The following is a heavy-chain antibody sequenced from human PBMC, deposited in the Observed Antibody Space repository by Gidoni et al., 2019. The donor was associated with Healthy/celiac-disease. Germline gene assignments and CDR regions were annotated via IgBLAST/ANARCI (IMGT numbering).Heavy chain of an antibody. J-gene: IGHJ6*02. CDR1: GGSISSSSYY. Sequence: QLQLQESGPGLVKPSETLSLTCTVPGGSISSSSYYWGWLRQPPGKGLEWIGSIYYSGRTDYTPSLKSRVTISVYTSTIQFSLKLSSVTAAGTAVYYCARTSPPFYCSGGSCNTGYSYGMDVWGQGTTVTVSS. CDR2: IYYSGRT. D-gene: IGHD2-15*01. CDR3: ARTSPPFYCSGGSCNTGYSYGMDV. V-gene: IGHV4-39*01.